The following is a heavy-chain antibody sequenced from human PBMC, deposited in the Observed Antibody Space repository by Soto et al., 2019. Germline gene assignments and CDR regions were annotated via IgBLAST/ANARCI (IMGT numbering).Heavy chain of an antibody. J-gene: IGHJ4*02. CDR1: DGYIRSLNW. Sequence: SEPLSLTCAVSDGYIRSLNWWSLVRQPPGKGLEWIGEIYHSGSTNYNPSLKSRVTISVDKSKNQFSLKLSSVTAADTAVYYCARVISSGWYRTYYFDYWGQGTLVTVSS. D-gene: IGHD6-19*01. CDR2: IYHSGST. V-gene: IGHV4-4*02. CDR3: ARVISSGWYRTYYFDY.